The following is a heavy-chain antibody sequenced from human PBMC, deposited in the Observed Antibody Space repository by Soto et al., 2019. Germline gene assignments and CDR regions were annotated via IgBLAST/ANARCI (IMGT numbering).Heavy chain of an antibody. Sequence: GASVKVSCKASGYTFTDYYVHWVRQAPGQGLEWMGWINPNSGGTKSAQKLQGRVTMTRDTSISTAYMELSRLRSDDTAVYYCARRKGDYSDRSGYHYYFVYLAQGTLVTVSS. D-gene: IGHD3-22*01. J-gene: IGHJ4*02. V-gene: IGHV1-2*02. CDR2: INPNSGGT. CDR3: ARRKGDYSDRSGYHYYFVY. CDR1: GYTFTDYY.